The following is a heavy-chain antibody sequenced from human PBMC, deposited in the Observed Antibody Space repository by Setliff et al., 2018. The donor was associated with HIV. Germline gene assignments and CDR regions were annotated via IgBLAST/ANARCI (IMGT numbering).Heavy chain of an antibody. J-gene: IGHJ4*02. CDR2: ISSGSGST. CDR1: GGSFNGYS. V-gene: IGHV3-23*01. CDR3: ATGQYYFDY. Sequence: ETLSLTCAVYGGSFNGYSWTWIRQPPGKGLEWVSLISSGSGSTYYAASVRGRFTISRDNSRNMLYLQMNSLRAEDTAVYYCATGQYYFDYWGQGTLVTVSS.